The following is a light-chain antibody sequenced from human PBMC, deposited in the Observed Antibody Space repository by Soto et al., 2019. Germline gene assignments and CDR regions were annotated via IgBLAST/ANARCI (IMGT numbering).Light chain of an antibody. CDR3: QQANSFPLT. CDR1: QNINSY. J-gene: IGKJ4*01. CDR2: AAS. Sequence: DIQMTQSPSSVSASVGDRVTITCRASQNINSYLNWYQQKPGKAPKLLIYAASSLQSGVPSRFSGSGSGTDFTLTISSLQPEDFATYYCQQANSFPLTFGGGTKVDIK. V-gene: IGKV1-12*01.